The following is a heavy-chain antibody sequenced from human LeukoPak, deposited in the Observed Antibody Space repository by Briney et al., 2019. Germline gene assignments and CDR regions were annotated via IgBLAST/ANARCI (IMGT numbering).Heavy chain of an antibody. CDR2: IYYSGST. D-gene: IGHD3-10*01. V-gene: IGHV4-59*01. Sequence: SETLSLTCTVSGVSISSYYWSWLRQPPGKGLEWIGYIYYSGSTNYNPSLKSRVTISVDTSKNQFSLKLSSVTAADTAVYYCARDDYYGSSDYWGQGTLVTVSS. J-gene: IGHJ4*02. CDR3: ARDDYYGSSDY. CDR1: GVSISSYY.